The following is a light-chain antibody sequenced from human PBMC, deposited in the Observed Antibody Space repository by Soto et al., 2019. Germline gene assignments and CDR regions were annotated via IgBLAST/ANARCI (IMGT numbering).Light chain of an antibody. CDR2: DAS. V-gene: IGKV3-11*01. CDR3: QQRSNWPIT. CDR1: QSVSSN. J-gene: IGKJ5*01. Sequence: DIVLTQSPATLSLSPGERATLSCRASQSVSSNFAWYQQKPGQAPRLLIYDASNRATGIPARSSGSGSGTDFTLTISSLEPEDFAVYYCQQRSNWPITFGQGTRLEIK.